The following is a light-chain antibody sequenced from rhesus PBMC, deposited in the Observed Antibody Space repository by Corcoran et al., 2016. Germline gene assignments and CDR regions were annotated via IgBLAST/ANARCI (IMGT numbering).Light chain of an antibody. Sequence: DIQMTQSPSSLSASVGDRVTITCRASQGISTYLNWYQQKQGKAPKRLIYKASSLESGVPSRVSGSGAGTDFTLTISSLQPEDFATYYCLQYNSDPHSFGQGTKVEIK. CDR3: LQYNSDPHS. CDR2: KAS. V-gene: IGKV1-43*02. CDR1: QGISTY. J-gene: IGKJ2*01.